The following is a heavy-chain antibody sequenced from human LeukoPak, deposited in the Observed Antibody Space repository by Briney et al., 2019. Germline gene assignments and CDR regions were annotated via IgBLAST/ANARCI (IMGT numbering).Heavy chain of an antibody. CDR1: GFTFSSYA. CDR3: AKGPTAAMVSY. V-gene: IGHV3-23*01. J-gene: IGHJ4*02. Sequence: GGSLRLSCAASGFTFSSYAMSWVRQAPGKGLEWVSAISGSGGSTYYADSVKGRFTISRDNYKNTLYLQMNSLRAEDTAVYYCAKGPTAAMVSYWGQGTLVTVSS. D-gene: IGHD2-2*01. CDR2: ISGSGGST.